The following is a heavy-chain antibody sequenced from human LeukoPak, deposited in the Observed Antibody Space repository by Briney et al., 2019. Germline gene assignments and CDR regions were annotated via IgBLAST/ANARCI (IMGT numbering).Heavy chain of an antibody. Sequence: EPSETLSLTCAVYGGSFSGYYWSWIRQPPGKGLEWIGYIYYSGSTNYNPSLKSRVTISVDTSKNQFSLKLSSVTAADTAVYYCARLSYPNSSGYPGYWGQGTLVTVSS. CDR2: IYYSGST. CDR1: GGSFSGYY. J-gene: IGHJ4*02. CDR3: ARLSYPNSSGYPGY. V-gene: IGHV4-59*08. D-gene: IGHD3-22*01.